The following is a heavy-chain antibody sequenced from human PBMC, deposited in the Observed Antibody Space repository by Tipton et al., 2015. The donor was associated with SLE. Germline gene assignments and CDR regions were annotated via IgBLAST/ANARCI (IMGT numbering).Heavy chain of an antibody. CDR1: GGSISSGGYY. Sequence: TLSLTCTVSGGSISSGGYYWSWIRQHPGKGLEWIGYIYYSGSTYYNPPLKSRVTISVDTSKNQFSLKLSSVTAADTAVYYCARAASGCSSTSCPFDYWGQGTLVTVSS. CDR2: IYYSGST. D-gene: IGHD2-2*01. CDR3: ARAASGCSSTSCPFDY. V-gene: IGHV4-31*03. J-gene: IGHJ4*02.